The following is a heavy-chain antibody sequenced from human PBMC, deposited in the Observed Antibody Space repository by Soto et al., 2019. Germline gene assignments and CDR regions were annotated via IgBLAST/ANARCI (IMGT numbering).Heavy chain of an antibody. CDR3: EKEGDSSGWYKYYFDY. D-gene: IGHD6-19*01. J-gene: IGHJ4*02. CDR2: ISGSGGST. CDR1: GFTFSSYA. Sequence: EVQLLESGGGLVQPGGSLRLSCAASGFTFSSYAMSWVRQAPGKGLEWVSAISGSGGSTYYADSVKGRFTISRDNSKNTLYLQMNSLRAEDTAVYYCEKEGDSSGWYKYYFDYWGQGTLVTVSS. V-gene: IGHV3-23*01.